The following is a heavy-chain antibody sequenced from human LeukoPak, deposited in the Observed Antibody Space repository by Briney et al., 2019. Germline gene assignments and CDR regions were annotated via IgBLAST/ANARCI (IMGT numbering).Heavy chain of an antibody. CDR3: ARGGIQLSNWFDP. V-gene: IGHV3-21*01. J-gene: IGHJ5*02. CDR1: EFTFSSYS. Sequence: TGGSLRLSCTASEFTFSSYSMNWVRQAPGKGLEWVSSISSRSSYIYYADSVKGRFTISRDNAKNSLYLQMNSLRAEDTAVYYCARGGIQLSNWFDPWGQGTLVTVSS. D-gene: IGHD5-18*01. CDR2: ISSRSSYI.